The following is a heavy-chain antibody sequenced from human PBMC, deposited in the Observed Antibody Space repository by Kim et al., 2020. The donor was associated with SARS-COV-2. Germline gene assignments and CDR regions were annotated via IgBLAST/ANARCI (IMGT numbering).Heavy chain of an antibody. J-gene: IGHJ5*02. V-gene: IGHV4-39*01. Sequence: SETLSLTCTVSGGSISSSSYYWGWIRQPPGKGLEWIGSIYYSGSTYYNPSLKSRVTISVDTSKNQFSLKLSSVTAADTAVYYCARHGDCSGGSCHARLDPWGQGTLVTVSS. CDR1: GGSISSSSYY. CDR3: ARHGDCSGGSCHARLDP. CDR2: IYYSGST. D-gene: IGHD2-15*01.